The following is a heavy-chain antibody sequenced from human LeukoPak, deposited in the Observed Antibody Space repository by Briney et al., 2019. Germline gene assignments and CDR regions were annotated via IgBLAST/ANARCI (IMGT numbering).Heavy chain of an antibody. J-gene: IGHJ4*02. CDR1: GFTFSNYN. V-gene: IGHV3-21*01. CDR2: ISSSSSYI. CDR3: ARDSPYGTAGY. Sequence: GGSLRLSCAASGFTFSNYNMNWVRQAPGKGLEWVSSISSSSSYIYYADSVKGRFTISRDNTKNSLYLQMNRLSAEDTAVYYCARDSPYGTAGYWGQGTLVTVSS. D-gene: IGHD2-8*02.